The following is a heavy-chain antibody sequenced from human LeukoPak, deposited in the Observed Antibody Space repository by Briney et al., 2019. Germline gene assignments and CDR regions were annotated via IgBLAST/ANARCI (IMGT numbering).Heavy chain of an antibody. D-gene: IGHD3-22*01. CDR2: IYYSGST. J-gene: IGHJ6*03. Sequence: SETLSLTCTVSCGSISSYYWSWIRQPPGKGLEWVGYIYYSGSTNYNPSLKSRVTISVDTSKNQFSLKLSSVTAADTAVYYCAREVVVVVKYYYYYYMDVWGKGTTVTISS. V-gene: IGHV4-59*01. CDR3: AREVVVVVKYYYYYYMDV. CDR1: CGSISSYY.